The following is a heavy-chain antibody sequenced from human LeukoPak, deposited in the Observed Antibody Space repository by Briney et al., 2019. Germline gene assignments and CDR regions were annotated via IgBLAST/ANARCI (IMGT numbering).Heavy chain of an antibody. Sequence: SETLSLTCTVSGGSISSDGYYWSWIRQHPGTGLEWIGYIYYSGSTYYNPSLKSRVTISVDTSKNQFSLKLSSVTAADTAVYYCARASGDYYYGMDVWGKGTTVTVSS. CDR2: IYYSGST. V-gene: IGHV4-31*03. D-gene: IGHD4-17*01. CDR3: ARASGDYYYGMDV. J-gene: IGHJ6*04. CDR1: GGSISSDGYY.